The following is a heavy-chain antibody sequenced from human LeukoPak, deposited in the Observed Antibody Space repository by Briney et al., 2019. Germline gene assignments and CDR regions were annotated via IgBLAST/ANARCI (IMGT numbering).Heavy chain of an antibody. CDR1: GFTFSSYG. D-gene: IGHD2-15*01. J-gene: IGHJ3*02. CDR2: ISSSSSYI. V-gene: IGHV3-21*01. CDR3: ARVGCSGGSCYHDAFDI. Sequence: GRSLRLSCAASGFTFSSYGMHWVRQAPGKGLEWVSSISSSSSYIYYADSVKGRFTISRDNAKNSLYLQMNSLRAEDTAVYYCARVGCSGGSCYHDAFDIWGQGTMVTVSS.